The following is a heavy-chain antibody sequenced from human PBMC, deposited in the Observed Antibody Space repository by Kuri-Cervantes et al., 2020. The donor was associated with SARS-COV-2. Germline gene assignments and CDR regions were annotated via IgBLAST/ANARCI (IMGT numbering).Heavy chain of an antibody. CDR2: INHSGST. Sequence: SQTLSLTCAVYRGSFSGYYWSWIRQPPGKGLEWIGEINHSGSTNYNPSLKSRVTISVDKSKNQFSLKLSSVTAADTAVYYCATGMRYDSDGWYYYGMDVWGQGTTVTVSS. CDR3: ATGMRYDSDGWYYYGMDV. CDR1: RGSFSGYY. J-gene: IGHJ6*02. D-gene: IGHD3-3*01. V-gene: IGHV4-34*01.